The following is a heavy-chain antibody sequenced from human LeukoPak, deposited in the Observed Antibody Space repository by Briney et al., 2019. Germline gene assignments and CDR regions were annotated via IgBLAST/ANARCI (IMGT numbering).Heavy chain of an antibody. CDR3: ARGRLLWADGMDV. CDR2: INHSGRT. J-gene: IGHJ6*02. Sequence: SETLSLTCAVYGGPFSGDYWSWIRQPPGKGLEWIGEINHSGRTNCNPSLKSRVTISVDTSKNQFTLKLSSVTAADTAVYYCARGRLLWADGMDVWGQGTTVTVSS. D-gene: IGHD3-10*01. CDR1: GGPFSGDY. V-gene: IGHV4-34*01.